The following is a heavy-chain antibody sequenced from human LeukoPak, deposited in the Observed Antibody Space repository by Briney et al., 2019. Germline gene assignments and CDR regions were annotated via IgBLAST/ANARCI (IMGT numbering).Heavy chain of an antibody. V-gene: IGHV1-8*01. Sequence: ASVKVSCKASGYTFTSYDINWVRQATGQGLEWMGWMNPNSGNTGYAQKFQGRVTMTRNTSISTAYMELSSLRSEDTAVYYCARGGWELQLYYYYGMDVWGRGTTVTVSS. CDR2: MNPNSGNT. CDR1: GYTFTSYD. J-gene: IGHJ6*02. D-gene: IGHD1-26*01. CDR3: ARGGWELQLYYYYGMDV.